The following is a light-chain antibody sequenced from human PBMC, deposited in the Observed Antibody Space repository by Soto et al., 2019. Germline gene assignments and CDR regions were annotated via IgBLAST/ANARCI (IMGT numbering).Light chain of an antibody. CDR1: SSDVGGYNY. CDR3: SSYTISSTYV. V-gene: IGLV2-14*01. Sequence: QSVLTQPASVSGSPGQSITISCTGTSSDVGGYNYVSWYQQHPGKPPTLMIYDVSNRPSGVSNRFSGSKSGNTASLTISGLQAEDEADYYCSSYTISSTYVFGTGTKVTVL. J-gene: IGLJ1*01. CDR2: DVS.